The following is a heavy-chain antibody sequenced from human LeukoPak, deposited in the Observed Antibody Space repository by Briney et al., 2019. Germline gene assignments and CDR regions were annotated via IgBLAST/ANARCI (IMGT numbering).Heavy chain of an antibody. V-gene: IGHV3-48*03. J-gene: IGHJ5*01. CDR1: GFTFSSYE. D-gene: IGHD2-15*01. Sequence: GGSLRLSCAASGFTFSSYEIHWVRQAPGKGLEWVSYISSSGSTMYYADSVKGRFTISRDNSKNTLYLQMNNLRAEDAAVYYFARPQWGGGSCYLDPWGQGGQVGVSS. CDR3: ARPQWGGGSCYLDP. CDR2: ISSSGSTM.